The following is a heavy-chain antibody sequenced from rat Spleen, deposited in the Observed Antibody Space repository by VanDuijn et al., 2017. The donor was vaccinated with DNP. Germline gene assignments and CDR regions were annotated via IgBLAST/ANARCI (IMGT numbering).Heavy chain of an antibody. D-gene: IGHD4-3*01. CDR2: ISNSGSET. V-gene: IGHV5S23*01. CDR1: GLTFSYYA. J-gene: IGHJ2*01. CDR3: AKPVRGTGGFDY. Sequence: EVQLVESGGGLVQPGRSLKLSCAASGLTFSYYAMAWVRQAPTKGLEWVASISNSGSETKYRDSVQGRFTISRDNAKSTLYLQMESLRSEDTATYYCAKPVRGTGGFDYWGQGVMVTVSS.